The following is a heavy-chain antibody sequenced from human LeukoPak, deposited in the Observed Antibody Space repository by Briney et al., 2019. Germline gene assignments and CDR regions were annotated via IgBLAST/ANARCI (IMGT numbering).Heavy chain of an antibody. CDR1: GFTFSSYG. J-gene: IGHJ4*02. CDR2: IRYNRSNK. CDR3: AKGITFFGVVIILYCHY. Sequence: SGGSLRLSRAASGFTFSSYGMHWVRQAPGKGLEWVAFIRYNRSNKYYADSVKGRFTISRDNAKNTLYLQMNSLRAEDTAMYYFAKGITFFGVVIILYCHYWPQETGVSVPS. D-gene: IGHD3-3*01. V-gene: IGHV3-30*02.